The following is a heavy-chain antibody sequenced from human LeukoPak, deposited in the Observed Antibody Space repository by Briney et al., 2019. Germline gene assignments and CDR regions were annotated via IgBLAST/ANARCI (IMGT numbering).Heavy chain of an antibody. CDR3: ARRDASSSWYSWFDP. CDR2: INHSGST. CDR1: GGSFSGYY. J-gene: IGHJ5*02. Sequence: TSETLSLTCAVYGGSFSGYYWSWIRQPPGKGLEWIGEINHSGSTNYNPSLKSRVTISVDTSKNQFSLKLSSVTAADTAVYYCARRDASSSWYSWFDPWGQGTLVTVSS. D-gene: IGHD6-13*01. V-gene: IGHV4-34*01.